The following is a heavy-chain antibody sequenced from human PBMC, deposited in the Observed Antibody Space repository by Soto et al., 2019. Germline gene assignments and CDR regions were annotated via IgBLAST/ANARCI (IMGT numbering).Heavy chain of an antibody. V-gene: IGHV4-34*02. J-gene: IGHJ6*02. Sequence: QVQLQQWGAGLLKPSETLSLTCAVHGGSFSGYYWSWVRQSPGKGLEWIGEIYHSGSANYNPSLQSRVALSVDASKSQFSLKLTSVTAADTAVYYCARGSGWYIDHYYAMDVWGQGTTVTVSS. CDR2: IYHSGSA. CDR1: GGSFSGYY. CDR3: ARGSGWYIDHYYAMDV. D-gene: IGHD6-19*01.